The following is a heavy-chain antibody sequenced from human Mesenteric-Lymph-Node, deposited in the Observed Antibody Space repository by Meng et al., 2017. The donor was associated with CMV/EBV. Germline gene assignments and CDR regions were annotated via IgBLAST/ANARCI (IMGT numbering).Heavy chain of an antibody. CDR3: ARHQRWLKSEGGFNY. CDR2: INHSGST. Sequence: QVQIQQWGAGLLNPSETLSLPCAVYGGSFSGYYWSWIRQPPGKGLEWIGEINHSGSTNYNPSLKSRVTISVDTSKNQFSLKLSSVTAADTAVYYCARHQRWLKSEGGFNYWGQGTLVTVSS. J-gene: IGHJ4*02. CDR1: GGSFSGYY. D-gene: IGHD4-23*01. V-gene: IGHV4-34*01.